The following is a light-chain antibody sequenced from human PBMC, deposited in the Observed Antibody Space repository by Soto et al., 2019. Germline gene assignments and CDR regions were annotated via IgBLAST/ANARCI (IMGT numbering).Light chain of an antibody. CDR3: QQLNSFPQIT. CDR1: QSLSSNY. CDR2: GAS. Sequence: EIVLTQSPGTLSLSPGERATLSCRASQSLSSNYLAWYQQRPGQAPRLLIYGASSRAAAIPDRFSGSGSGTDFTLTISSLQPEDFATYYCQQLNSFPQITFGQGTRLEIK. J-gene: IGKJ5*01. V-gene: IGKV3-20*01.